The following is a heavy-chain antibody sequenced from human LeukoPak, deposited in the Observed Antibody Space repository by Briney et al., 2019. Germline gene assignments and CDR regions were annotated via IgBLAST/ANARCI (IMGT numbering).Heavy chain of an antibody. V-gene: IGHV4-39*07. CDR3: ARGRRITMVRGVPNNWFDP. CDR2: IYYSGST. D-gene: IGHD3-10*01. CDR1: GDSINSSNYY. Sequence: SETLSLTCTVSGDSINSSNYYWGWIRQPPGKGLEWIGNIYYSGSTYYKPSLKSRVTISVDTSKNQFSLKLSSVTAADTAVYYCARGRRITMVRGVPNNWFDPWGQGTLVTVSS. J-gene: IGHJ5*02.